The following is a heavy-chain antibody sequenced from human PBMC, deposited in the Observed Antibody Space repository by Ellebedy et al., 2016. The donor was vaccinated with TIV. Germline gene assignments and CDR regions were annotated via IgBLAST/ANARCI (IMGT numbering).Heavy chain of an antibody. CDR1: GFTFSSYA. CDR2: ISGSGGST. J-gene: IGHJ3*02. Sequence: GESLKISCAASGFTFSSYAMSWVRQAPGKGLEWVSAISGSGGSTYYADSVKGRFTISRDNSKNTLYLQMNSLRAEDTAVYYCAKEVYDSSGGDAFDIWGQGTMVTVSS. V-gene: IGHV3-23*01. CDR3: AKEVYDSSGGDAFDI. D-gene: IGHD3-22*01.